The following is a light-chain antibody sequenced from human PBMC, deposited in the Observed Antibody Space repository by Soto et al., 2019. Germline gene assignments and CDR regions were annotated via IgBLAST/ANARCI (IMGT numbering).Light chain of an antibody. CDR2: DAS. V-gene: IGKV3-15*01. Sequence: EIVMTQSPATLSVSPGERATLSCRAGQSVSSSLAWYQQKPGQAPRLLIYDASTRATGIPARFSGSGSGTEFTLTISSRQSEDFAVCRCQQYDNWPYTFGQGTKLEIK. J-gene: IGKJ2*01. CDR1: QSVSSS. CDR3: QQYDNWPYT.